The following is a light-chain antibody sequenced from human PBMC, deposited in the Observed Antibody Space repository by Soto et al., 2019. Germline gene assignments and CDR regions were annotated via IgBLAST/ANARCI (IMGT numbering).Light chain of an antibody. V-gene: IGLV1-40*01. Sequence: QSVLTQPPSVSGAPGQRVTISCTGSSSNIGAGYDVHWYQQLPGTAPKLLIYGSSNRPSGVPDRFSGSKSGTSASLAITGLQAEDEADYYCQSYDSSLSGYVFGTGTKLT. CDR1: SSNIGAGYD. CDR3: QSYDSSLSGYV. J-gene: IGLJ1*01. CDR2: GSS.